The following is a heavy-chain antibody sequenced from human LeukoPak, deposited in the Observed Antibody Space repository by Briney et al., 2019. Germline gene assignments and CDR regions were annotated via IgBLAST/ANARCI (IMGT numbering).Heavy chain of an antibody. CDR2: INIDGSST. CDR1: GFTFSSNW. CDR3: ARDKNGYSYGYGDF. Sequence: GGSLRLSCAASGFTFSSNWMHWVRQAPGRGLVWVSRINIDGSSTSYADSVKGRFTISKDNAKNTLYLQMNSLRAEDTALYYCARDKNGYSYGYGDFWGQGTLVTVSS. J-gene: IGHJ4*02. V-gene: IGHV3-74*01. D-gene: IGHD5-18*01.